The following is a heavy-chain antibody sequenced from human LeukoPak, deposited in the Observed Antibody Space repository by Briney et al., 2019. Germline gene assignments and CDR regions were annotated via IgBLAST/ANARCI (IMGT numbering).Heavy chain of an antibody. CDR2: IYYSGST. CDR3: ARQDYYDSSGYYWPPKYYFDY. V-gene: IGHV4-39*07. D-gene: IGHD3-22*01. CDR1: GGSIRSSSYY. J-gene: IGHJ4*02. Sequence: SETLSLTCTVSGGSIRSSSYYWGWIRQPPGKGLEWIGSIYYSGSTYYNPSLKSRVTISVDTSKNQFSLKLSSVTAADTAVYYCARQDYYDSSGYYWPPKYYFDYWGQGTLVTVSS.